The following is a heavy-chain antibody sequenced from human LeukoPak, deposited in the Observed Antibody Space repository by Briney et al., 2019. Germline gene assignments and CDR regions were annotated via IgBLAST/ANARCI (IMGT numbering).Heavy chain of an antibody. CDR2: ISYDGSNK. CDR1: GFTFSSYA. Sequence: PGRSLRLSCAASGFTFSSYAMHWVRQAPGKALEWVAVISYDGSNKYYADSVKGRFTISRDNSKNTLYLQMNSLRAEDTAVYYCARVGELYCSSTSCYTGDAFDIWGQGTMVTVSS. CDR3: ARVGELYCSSTSCYTGDAFDI. J-gene: IGHJ3*02. V-gene: IGHV3-30*01. D-gene: IGHD2-2*02.